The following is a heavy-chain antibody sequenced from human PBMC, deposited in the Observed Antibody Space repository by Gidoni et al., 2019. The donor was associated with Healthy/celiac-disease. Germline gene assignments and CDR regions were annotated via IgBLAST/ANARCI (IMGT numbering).Heavy chain of an antibody. CDR3: ARAGTYYDILNHEFDY. V-gene: IGHV1-69*09. J-gene: IGHJ4*02. CDR1: EATSSSYA. D-gene: IGHD3-9*01. Sequence: QVQLVQLGPEVKKPGSSLKSSCRAPEATSSSYAISWVRQAPGQGLEWMGRIIPILGIANYAQKFQGRVTITADKSTSTAYMELSSLRSEDTAVYYCARAGTYYDILNHEFDYWGQGTLVTVSS. CDR2: IIPILGIA.